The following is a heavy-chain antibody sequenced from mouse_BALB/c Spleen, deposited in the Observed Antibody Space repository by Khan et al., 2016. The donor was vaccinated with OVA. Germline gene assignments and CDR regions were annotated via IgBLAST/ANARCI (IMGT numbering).Heavy chain of an antibody. V-gene: IGHV1-4*01. CDR3: ASEYDGAAFFDV. CDR1: GYTFTSYT. Sequence: QVQLQQSGAELARPGASVKMSCKATGYTFTSYTIQWVKQRPGQGLEWVGYINPRGDYTDYNQKFKDKATLTADKSSSAAYIQLSSLTSDDSAVXYCASEYDGAAFFDVWGAGTTVTVSS. D-gene: IGHD2-12*01. CDR2: INPRGDYT. J-gene: IGHJ1*01.